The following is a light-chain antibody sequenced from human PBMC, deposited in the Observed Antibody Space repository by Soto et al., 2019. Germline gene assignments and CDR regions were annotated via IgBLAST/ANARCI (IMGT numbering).Light chain of an antibody. CDR2: EVT. CDR1: SSDVGGYNY. Sequence: QSVLTQPPSASGSPGQSVTISCTGTSSDVGGYNYVSWYQHHPGKAPKLVIYEVTKRPSGVPDRFSGSKSGNTASLSVSGLQAEDEGDYYCSSYAGRYSWVFGGGTKLTVL. V-gene: IGLV2-8*01. J-gene: IGLJ3*02. CDR3: SSYAGRYSWV.